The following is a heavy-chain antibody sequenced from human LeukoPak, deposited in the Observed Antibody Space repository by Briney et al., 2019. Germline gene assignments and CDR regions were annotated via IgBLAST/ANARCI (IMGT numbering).Heavy chain of an antibody. CDR2: IYHSGST. D-gene: IGHD6-19*01. V-gene: IGHV4-30-2*01. Sequence: SETLSLTCTVSGGSISSGGYYWSWIRQPPGKGLEWIGYIYHSGSTYYNPSLKSRVTISVDRSKNQFSLKLSSVTAADTAVYYCARDLSSGWYGADYWGQGTLVTVSS. J-gene: IGHJ4*02. CDR3: ARDLSSGWYGADY. CDR1: GGSISSGGYY.